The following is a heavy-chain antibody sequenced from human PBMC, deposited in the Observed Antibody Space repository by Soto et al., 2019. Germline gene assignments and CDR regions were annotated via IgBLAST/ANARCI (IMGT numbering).Heavy chain of an antibody. D-gene: IGHD2-15*01. CDR1: GFTFTTYA. Sequence: EVQLVDSGGGLVQPGGSLELSFAASGFTFTTYALAWVRQVPGKGLGWVSAISGSGGHTYYADSVKGRFTISRDNSKDTVYLQMDSLRAEDTAVYYCAKGVRYCSGGSCEPYFDYWGQGSLVTVSS. V-gene: IGHV3-23*04. CDR3: AKGVRYCSGGSCEPYFDY. J-gene: IGHJ4*02. CDR2: ISGSGGHT.